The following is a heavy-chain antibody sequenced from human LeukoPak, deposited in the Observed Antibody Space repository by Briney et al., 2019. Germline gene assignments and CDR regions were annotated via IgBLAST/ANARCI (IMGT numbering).Heavy chain of an antibody. J-gene: IGHJ5*02. CDR3: ARVLRYFDWSGWFYP. Sequence: SVKVSCKASGGTFSSYAISWVRQAPGQGLEWMGGIIPIFGTANYAQKFQGRVSITADESTSTAYMELSSLRSEDTAVYYCARVLRYFDWSGWFYPWGQGTLVTVSS. CDR2: IIPIFGTA. D-gene: IGHD3-9*01. CDR1: GGTFSSYA. V-gene: IGHV1-69*01.